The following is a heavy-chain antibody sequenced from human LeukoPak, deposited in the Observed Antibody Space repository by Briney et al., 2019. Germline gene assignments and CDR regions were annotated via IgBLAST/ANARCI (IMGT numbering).Heavy chain of an antibody. V-gene: IGHV1-8*03. J-gene: IGHJ6*03. Sequence: ASVKVSCKASGYTFTSYDINWVRQATGQGLEWMGWINPNSGKTGYAQKFQGRVTITRNNSIRTAYLELSSLRSEDTAVYYCARARSTLIFYYYYYMDVWGKGTTVTVSS. CDR1: GYTFTSYD. CDR2: INPNSGKT. CDR3: ARARSTLIFYYYYYMDV. D-gene: IGHD2-8*01.